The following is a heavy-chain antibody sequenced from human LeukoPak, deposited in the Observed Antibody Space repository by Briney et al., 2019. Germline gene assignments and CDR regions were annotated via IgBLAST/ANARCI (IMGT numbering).Heavy chain of an antibody. V-gene: IGHV3-7*01. J-gene: IGHJ4*02. CDR2: IKQDGSEK. D-gene: IGHD6-19*01. CDR1: GFTFSSYW. Sequence: GGSLRLSCTASGFTFSSYWMSWVRQAPGKGLEWVANIKQDGSEKYYVDSVKGRFTISRDNAKNSLYLQMDSLRAEDTAVYYCASSGHWYYFDYWGQGTLVTVSS. CDR3: ASSGHWYYFDY.